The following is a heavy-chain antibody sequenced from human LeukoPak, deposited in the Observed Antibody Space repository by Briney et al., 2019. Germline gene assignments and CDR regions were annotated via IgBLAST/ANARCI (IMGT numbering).Heavy chain of an antibody. CDR3: ARLVVAASIDAFDI. J-gene: IGHJ3*02. D-gene: IGHD2-15*01. CDR2: VYWSDDK. Sequence: KESGPTLVQPTPTLTLTCTFSGFSLSTRGVGVGWIRQPPGKALEWLALVYWSDDKRYSPSLKSRLTITKDTSKNQVVLTMTNMGPVDTATYYCARLVVAASIDAFDIWGQGTMVTVSS. V-gene: IGHV2-5*01. CDR1: GFSLSTRGVG.